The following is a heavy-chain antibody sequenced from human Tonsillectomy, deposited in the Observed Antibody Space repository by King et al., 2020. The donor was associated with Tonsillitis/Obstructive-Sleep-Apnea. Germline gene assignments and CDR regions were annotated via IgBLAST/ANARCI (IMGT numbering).Heavy chain of an antibody. CDR3: ARTTYGDSYYFDF. Sequence: TLKESGPALVKPTQTLTLTCSFSGFSLTTSGMCVSWIRQPPGRALEWLARIDWGDVKYYSTSLETRLTISKDTSKNQVVLTMTNMDPVDTASYYCARTTYGDSYYFDFWGQGTLVTVSS. CDR2: IDWGDVK. V-gene: IGHV2-70*11. CDR1: GFSLTTSGMC. J-gene: IGHJ4*02. D-gene: IGHD4-17*01.